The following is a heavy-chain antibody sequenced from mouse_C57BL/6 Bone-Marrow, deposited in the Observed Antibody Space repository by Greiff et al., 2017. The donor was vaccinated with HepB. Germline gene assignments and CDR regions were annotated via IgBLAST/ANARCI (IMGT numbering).Heavy chain of an antibody. J-gene: IGHJ4*01. CDR1: GFTFSDYG. V-gene: IGHV5-17*01. CDR3: ARLRWLNAMDY. D-gene: IGHD2-3*01. Sequence: DVHLVESGGGLVKPGGSLKLSCAASGFTFSDYGMHWVRQAPEKGLEWVAYISSGSSTIYYADTVKGRFTISRDNAKNTLFLQMTSLRSEDTAMYYCARLRWLNAMDYWGQGTSVTVSS. CDR2: ISSGSSTI.